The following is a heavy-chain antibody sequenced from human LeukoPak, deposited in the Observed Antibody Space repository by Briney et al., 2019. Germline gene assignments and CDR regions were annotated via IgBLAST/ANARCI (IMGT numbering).Heavy chain of an antibody. V-gene: IGHV3-74*03. J-gene: IGHJ4*02. Sequence: PGGSLRLSCAASGFTFSRNWMHWVRQAPGKGLVWVSGINSDGSSTKYAELVKGRITISRDNAKNTLYLQMNSLRAEDTAVYHCARGKSSGWIDWGQGTPVTVSS. D-gene: IGHD6-19*01. CDR1: GFTFSRNW. CDR3: ARGKSSGWID. CDR2: INSDGSST.